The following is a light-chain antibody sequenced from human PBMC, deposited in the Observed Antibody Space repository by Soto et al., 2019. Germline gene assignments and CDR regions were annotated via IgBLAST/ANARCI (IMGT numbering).Light chain of an antibody. CDR1: QSVSSY. V-gene: IGKV3-11*01. CDR3: QQRSNWPWT. CDR2: DAS. Sequence: IVLSQSPAAVSLSQGERAPLSCRASQSVSSYLAWYQQKPGQAPRLLIYDASNRATGIPARFSGSGSGTDFTLTISSLEPEDFAVYYCQQRSNWPWTFGQGTKVDI. J-gene: IGKJ1*01.